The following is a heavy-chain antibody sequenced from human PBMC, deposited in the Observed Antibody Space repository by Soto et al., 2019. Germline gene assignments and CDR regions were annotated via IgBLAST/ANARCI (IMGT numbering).Heavy chain of an antibody. Sequence: ASVKVSCKASGYAFTSYGISWVRQAPGQGLEWMGWISAYNGNTNYAQKLQGRVTMTTDTSTSTAYMELRSLRFDDTAVYYCARDGSPNFGSGYYKGDWFDPWGQGTLVTVSS. CDR1: GYAFTSYG. J-gene: IGHJ5*02. CDR2: ISAYNGNT. D-gene: IGHD3-3*01. V-gene: IGHV1-18*01. CDR3: ARDGSPNFGSGYYKGDWFDP.